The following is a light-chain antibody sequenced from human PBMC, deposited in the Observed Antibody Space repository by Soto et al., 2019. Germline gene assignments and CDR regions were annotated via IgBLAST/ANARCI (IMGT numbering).Light chain of an antibody. V-gene: IGLV1-47*01. CDR2: GNN. Sequence: QPVLTQPPSASGTPGQRVTISCSGSSSNIGTNYIYWYQQLPGTAPKLLIFGNNQRPSGVPDRFSGSKSGTSASLAISGLRSEDEADYYCAAWDDSLSGPVFGGGTKLTVL. CDR1: SSNIGTNY. J-gene: IGLJ2*01. CDR3: AAWDDSLSGPV.